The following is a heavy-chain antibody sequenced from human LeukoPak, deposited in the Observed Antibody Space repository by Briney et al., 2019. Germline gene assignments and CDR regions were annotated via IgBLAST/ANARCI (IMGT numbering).Heavy chain of an antibody. CDR3: ARARAAAGSFRYYYMDV. J-gene: IGHJ6*03. CDR1: GYTFTGYY. Sequence: AASVKVSCKASGYTFTGYYMHWVRQAPGQGLEWMGWINPNSGGTNYAQKFQGRVTMTRDTSISTAYMELSRLRSDDTAVYYCARARAAAGSFRYYYMDVWGKGTTVTVSS. V-gene: IGHV1-2*02. D-gene: IGHD6-13*01. CDR2: INPNSGGT.